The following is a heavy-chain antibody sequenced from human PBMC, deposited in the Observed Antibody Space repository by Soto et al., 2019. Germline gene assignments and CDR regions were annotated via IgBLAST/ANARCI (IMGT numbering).Heavy chain of an antibody. D-gene: IGHD1-7*01. J-gene: IGHJ6*02. CDR1: GFTFSNAW. Sequence: VGSLRLSCAASGFTFSNAWMSWVRQAPGKGLEWVGRIKSKTDGGTTDYAAPVKGRFTISRDDSKNTLYLQMNSLKTEDTAVYYCTTNWNYGFYYGMDVWGQGTTVTVSS. V-gene: IGHV3-15*01. CDR2: IKSKTDGGTT. CDR3: TTNWNYGFYYGMDV.